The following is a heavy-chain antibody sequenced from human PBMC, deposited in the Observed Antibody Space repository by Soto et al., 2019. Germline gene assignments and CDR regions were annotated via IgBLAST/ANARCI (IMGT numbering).Heavy chain of an antibody. CDR3: HGYGY. CDR2: IYSGGTT. V-gene: IGHV3-53*01. CDR1: GFTVRANY. Sequence: EVQLVESGGGLIQPGGSLRLSCAVSGFTVRANYIRWVRQAPGKGLEWVSVIYSGGTTYYADSVKGRFIISRDISKNTLYLQMNILRAEDTAVYYCHGYGYWGQGTLVTVSS. J-gene: IGHJ4*02. D-gene: IGHD5-12*01.